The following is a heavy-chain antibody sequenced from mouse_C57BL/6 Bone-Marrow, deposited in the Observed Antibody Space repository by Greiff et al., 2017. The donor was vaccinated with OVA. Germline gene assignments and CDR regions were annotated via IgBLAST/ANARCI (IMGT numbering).Heavy chain of an antibody. V-gene: IGHV2-5*01. D-gene: IGHD1-1*01. CDR3: AKRGSYYGSSYGFAD. CDR1: GFSLTSYG. J-gene: IGHJ3*01. Sequence: VQLQQSGPGLVQPSQSLSITCTVSGFSLTSYGVHWVRQSPGKGLEWLGVIWRGGSTDYNAAFMSRLSITKDNSKSQVFFKMNSLQADDTAIYYCAKRGSYYGSSYGFADWGQGTLVTVSA. CDR2: IWRGGST.